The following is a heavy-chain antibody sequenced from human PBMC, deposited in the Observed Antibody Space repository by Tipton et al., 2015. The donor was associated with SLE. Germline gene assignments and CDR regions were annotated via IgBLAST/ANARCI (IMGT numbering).Heavy chain of an antibody. V-gene: IGHV4-4*07. D-gene: IGHD3-3*01. CDR3: ARLGYAFWSRYADS. CDR1: GGSLSSYY. Sequence: LRLSCTVSGGSLSSYYWSWIRQPAGKELEWIGHTFTSGATNYNPSLKSRVTISVDTSNNQFSLKLTSVTATDTAVYYCARLGYAFWSRYADSWGQGTLVTVSS. J-gene: IGHJ4*02. CDR2: TFTSGAT.